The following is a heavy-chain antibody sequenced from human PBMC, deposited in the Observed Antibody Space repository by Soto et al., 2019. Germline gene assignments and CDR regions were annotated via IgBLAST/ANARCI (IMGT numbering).Heavy chain of an antibody. V-gene: IGHV3-30-3*01. CDR2: ISYDGSNK. D-gene: IGHD4-17*01. J-gene: IGHJ4*02. CDR1: GFTFSSYA. CDR3: ARDPKVTPAS. Sequence: QVQLVESGGGVVQPGRSLRLSCAASGFTFSSYAMHWVRQAPGKGLEWVAVISYDGSNKYYADSVKGRFTISRDNSKNTLYLQMNSLRAEDTAVYYCARDPKVTPASWGQGTLVTVSS.